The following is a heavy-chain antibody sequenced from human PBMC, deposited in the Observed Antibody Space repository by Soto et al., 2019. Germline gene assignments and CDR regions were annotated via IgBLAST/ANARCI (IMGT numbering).Heavy chain of an antibody. CDR1: GYSFTSYY. D-gene: IGHD1-26*01. Sequence: QVQLVQSGAEVKKPGASVKVSCKASGYSFTSYYMHWVRKPREQGLEWMGMINPGGVSTTYAQKFQGRVTMTRDTSTSTVYMELSSLRSEDTAVYYCARSREKLLRDAFDIWGQGTMVTVSS. V-gene: IGHV1-46*01. J-gene: IGHJ3*02. CDR3: ARSREKLLRDAFDI. CDR2: INPGGVST.